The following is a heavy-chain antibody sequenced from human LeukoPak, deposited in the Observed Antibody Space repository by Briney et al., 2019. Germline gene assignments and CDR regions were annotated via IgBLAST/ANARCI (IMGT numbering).Heavy chain of an antibody. D-gene: IGHD6-19*01. Sequence: PSETLSLTCAVYGGSFSGYYWNWIRQPPGKGLEWIGEINHSGSTNYNPSLKSRVTISVDTSKNQFSLKLSSVTAADTAVYYCARAAIAVAGLDIWGQGTMVTVSS. CDR3: ARAAIAVAGLDI. J-gene: IGHJ3*02. V-gene: IGHV4-34*01. CDR2: INHSGST. CDR1: GGSFSGYY.